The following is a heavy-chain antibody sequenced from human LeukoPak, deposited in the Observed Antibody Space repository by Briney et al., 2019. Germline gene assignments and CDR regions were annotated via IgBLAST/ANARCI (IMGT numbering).Heavy chain of an antibody. Sequence: PSETLSLTCAVYGGSFSGYYWSWIRQPAGKGLEWIGRIYSSGSTNYNPSLKSRVAMSVDTSKNQFSLKLSSVTAADTAVYYCARNRGSTVITDQYYYYYMGVWGKGTTVTVSS. CDR2: IYSSGST. V-gene: IGHV4-59*10. J-gene: IGHJ6*03. CDR1: GGSFSGYY. D-gene: IGHD4-11*01. CDR3: ARNRGSTVITDQYYYYYMGV.